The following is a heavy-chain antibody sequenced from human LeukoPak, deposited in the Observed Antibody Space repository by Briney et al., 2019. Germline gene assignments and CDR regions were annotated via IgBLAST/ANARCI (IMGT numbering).Heavy chain of an antibody. CDR1: GFTFSIYA. D-gene: IGHD2-2*01. J-gene: IGHJ4*02. V-gene: IGHV3-23*01. CDR2: MSGNGDT. Sequence: GGSLRLSCAASGFTFSIYAMNWARQTPGKGLEWVSSMSGNGDTYYADSVKGRFTISRDDSKNTLYLQMNSLRAEDSAIYYCAKGGGSTSWKIDYWGQGTLVTVSS. CDR3: AKGGGSTSWKIDY.